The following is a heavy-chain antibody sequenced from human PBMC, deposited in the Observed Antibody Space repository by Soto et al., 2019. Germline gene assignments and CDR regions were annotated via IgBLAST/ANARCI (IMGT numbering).Heavy chain of an antibody. D-gene: IGHD5-12*01. V-gene: IGHV3-23*01. CDR2: LSDSGGST. Sequence: PGGSLRLSCTASGFTFSSHAMNWVRQAPGKGLEWVSALSDSGGSTYYADSVKGRFTISRDNSKNTLYLQINSLRAEDTAIYYCAKGGGWLYYFDYWGPGTLVTVSS. CDR3: AKGGGWLYYFDY. CDR1: GFTFSSHA. J-gene: IGHJ4*02.